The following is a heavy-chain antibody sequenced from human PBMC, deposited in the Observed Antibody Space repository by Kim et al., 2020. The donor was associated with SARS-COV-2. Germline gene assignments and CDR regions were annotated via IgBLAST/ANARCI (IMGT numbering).Heavy chain of an antibody. D-gene: IGHD5-12*01. Sequence: SETLSLTCTVSGGSISSYYWSWIRQPPGKGLEWIGYIYYSGSTNYNPSLKSRVTISVDTSKNQFSLKLSSVTAADTAVYYCARARVGGYVLGYWGQGTLVTVSS. V-gene: IGHV4-59*01. CDR3: ARARVGGYVLGY. CDR1: GGSISSYY. J-gene: IGHJ4*02. CDR2: IYYSGST.